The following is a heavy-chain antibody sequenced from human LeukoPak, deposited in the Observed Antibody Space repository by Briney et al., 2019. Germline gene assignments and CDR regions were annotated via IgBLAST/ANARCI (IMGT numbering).Heavy chain of an antibody. J-gene: IGHJ3*02. CDR3: ASLKIRSGWHMHAFDI. V-gene: IGHV1-69*05. CDR1: GGTFSGYA. Sequence: ASVKVSCKASGGTFSGYAISWVRQAPGQGLEWMGGIIPIFGTANYAQKFQGRVTITTDESTSTAYMELSSLRSEDTAVYYCASLKIRSGWHMHAFDIWGQGTMVTVSS. D-gene: IGHD3-3*01. CDR2: IIPIFGTA.